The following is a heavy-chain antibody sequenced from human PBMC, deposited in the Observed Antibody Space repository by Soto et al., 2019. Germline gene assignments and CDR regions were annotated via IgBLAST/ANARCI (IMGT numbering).Heavy chain of an antibody. J-gene: IGHJ3*02. CDR3: ARHRAWAVVVVPAALSFDI. Sequence: KVSCKASGYTFTSYWISWVRQMPGKGLEWMGRIDPSDSYTNYSPSFQGHVTISADKSISTAYLQWSSLKASDTAMYYCARHRAWAVVVVPAALSFDIWGQGTMVTVSS. CDR1: GYTFTSYW. CDR2: IDPSDSYT. V-gene: IGHV5-10-1*01. D-gene: IGHD2-2*01.